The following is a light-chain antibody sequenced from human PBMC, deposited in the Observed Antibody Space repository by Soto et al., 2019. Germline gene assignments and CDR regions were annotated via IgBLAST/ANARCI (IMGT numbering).Light chain of an antibody. CDR3: QQYNNWPPYT. V-gene: IGKV3-15*01. Sequence: EILMTQSPATLSVCPGERATLSCRASQSVNSNLAWYQQKPGQAPSLLIYGASTRATGVPARFSGSGSGTEFTLTISSLQSEDFAVYYCQQYNNWPPYTFGQGTKLEIK. CDR2: GAS. J-gene: IGKJ2*01. CDR1: QSVNSN.